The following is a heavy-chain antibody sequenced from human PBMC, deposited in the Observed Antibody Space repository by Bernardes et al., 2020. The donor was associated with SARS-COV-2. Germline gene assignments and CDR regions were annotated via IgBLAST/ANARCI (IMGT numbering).Heavy chain of an antibody. D-gene: IGHD2-2*01. CDR2: IYYSRST. J-gene: IGHJ5*02. V-gene: IGHV4-39*01. Sequence: SETLSLTCTVSGGSISSSSYYWGWIRQPPGKGLEWIGSIYYSRSTYYNPSLKSRVTISVDPSKNQFSLKLSSVTAADPAVYYCATQIVVVPAAAPVLRYLGWLKGAWFDPWGQGILVAVSS. CDR1: GGSISSSSYY. CDR3: ATQIVVVPAAAPVLRYLGWLKGAWFDP.